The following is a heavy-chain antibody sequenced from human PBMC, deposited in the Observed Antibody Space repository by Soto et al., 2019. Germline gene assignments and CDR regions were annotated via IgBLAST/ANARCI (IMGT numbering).Heavy chain of an antibody. CDR1: GFTFNNYA. V-gene: IGHV3-23*01. D-gene: IGHD4-17*01. CDR3: AKDPHGDYVGGFAF. J-gene: IGHJ3*01. CDR2: ISASGGST. Sequence: EVQLLESGGGLVQPGGSLRLSCAASGFTFNNYAMSWVRQVPGKGLEWVSGISASGGSTYYADSVKGRFTVSRDSSKNTLSLQMNSRRAEDTAVYYCAKDPHGDYVGGFAFWGHGTMVTVSS.